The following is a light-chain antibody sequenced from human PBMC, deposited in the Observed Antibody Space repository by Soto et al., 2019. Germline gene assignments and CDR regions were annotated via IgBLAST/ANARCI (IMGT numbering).Light chain of an antibody. CDR3: QQYNNWPPIFT. V-gene: IGKV3-15*01. CDR1: QSVSSN. Sequence: EIVMTQSQATLSVSPGERATLSCRASQSVSSNLAWFQQKPGQAPRPLIYGASTRATGIPARFSGSGSGTEFTLTISSLQSEDFAVYYCQQYNNWPPIFTFGPGTKVDIK. CDR2: GAS. J-gene: IGKJ3*01.